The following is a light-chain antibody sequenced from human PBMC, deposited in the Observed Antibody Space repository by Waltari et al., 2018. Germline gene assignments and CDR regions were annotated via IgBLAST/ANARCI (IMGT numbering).Light chain of an antibody. CDR2: DVS. V-gene: IGLV2-14*03. CDR3: SSYTSSTTNV. J-gene: IGLJ6*01. Sequence: QSALTQSASVSGSPGQSITISCTGTRSDIGGYNHVSWYQQHPGKVPKLIIYDVSGRPSGVSNRFSGSKSGNTASLTISGLQAEDEADYYCSSYTSSTTNVFGSGTKVTVL. CDR1: RSDIGGYNH.